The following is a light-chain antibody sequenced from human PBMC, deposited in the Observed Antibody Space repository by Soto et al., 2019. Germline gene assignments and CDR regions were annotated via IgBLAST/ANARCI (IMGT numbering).Light chain of an antibody. CDR3: TAFSANRVYL. Sequence: QSVLTQPAAVSGSPGQSITISCTGTSSDVGGYDYVSWYQIHPGKAPKLMVFEVSNRPSGVSYRFSGSKSGNTASLTISGLQAEDEADYYCTAFSANRVYLFGPGTKVTVL. V-gene: IGLV2-14*01. J-gene: IGLJ1*01. CDR1: SSDVGGYDY. CDR2: EVS.